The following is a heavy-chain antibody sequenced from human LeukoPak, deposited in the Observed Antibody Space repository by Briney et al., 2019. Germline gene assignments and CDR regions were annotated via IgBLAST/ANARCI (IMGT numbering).Heavy chain of an antibody. D-gene: IGHD2-8*01. V-gene: IGHV4-4*07. CDR2: IYTSGST. J-gene: IGHJ4*02. Sequence: SETLSLTCTVSGGSISNNYWNWIRQPAGKGLEWIGRIYTSGSTNYNPSPKSRVTISLDKSKNQFSLKLSSVTAADTAVYYCARVLNAPKFIDSWGQGTLVTVSS. CDR3: ARVLNAPKFIDS. CDR1: GGSISNNY.